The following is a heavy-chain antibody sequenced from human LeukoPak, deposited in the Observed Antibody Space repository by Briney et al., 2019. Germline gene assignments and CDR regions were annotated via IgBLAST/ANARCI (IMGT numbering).Heavy chain of an antibody. CDR2: IKSKTDGGTT. J-gene: IGHJ4*02. D-gene: IGHD3-10*01. Sequence: GGSLRLSCAASGFTFSNAWMSWVRQAPGKGLEWVGRIKSKTDGGTTDYAAPVKGRFTISRDDSKNTLYLQMNSLRAEDTAVYYCARDFSEEEVRGVIIKARGPDYWGQGTLVTVSS. CDR1: GFTFSNAW. CDR3: ARDFSEEEVRGVIIKARGPDY. V-gene: IGHV3-15*01.